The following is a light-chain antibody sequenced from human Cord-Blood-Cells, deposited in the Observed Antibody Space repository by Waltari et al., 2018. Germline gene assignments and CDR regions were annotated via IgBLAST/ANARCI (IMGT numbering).Light chain of an antibody. CDR2: GAS. J-gene: IGKJ4*01. V-gene: IGKV3-15*01. CDR1: QSVSSN. CDR3: QQYNNWSLT. Sequence: EIVITQSPANLSVSPGERATLSCRASQSVSSNLAWYQQKPGQAPRLLIYGASTRATGIPARFSGSGSGTEFTLTISSLQSEDFAVYYCQQYNNWSLTFGGGTKVEIK.